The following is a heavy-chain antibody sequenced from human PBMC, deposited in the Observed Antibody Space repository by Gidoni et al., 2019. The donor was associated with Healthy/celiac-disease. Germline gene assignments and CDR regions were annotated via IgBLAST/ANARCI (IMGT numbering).Heavy chain of an antibody. CDR3: ARGSDSGSYYGLGGIDY. J-gene: IGHJ4*02. V-gene: IGHV3-72*01. CDR1: GFTFSDHY. D-gene: IGHD1-26*01. Sequence: EVQLVESGGGLVQPGGSLRISCAASGFTFSDHYMDWVRQAPGKGLEWVGRTRNKANSYTTEYAASVKGRFTISRDDSKNSLYLQMNSLKTEDTAVYYCARGSDSGSYYGLGGIDYWGQGTLVTVSS. CDR2: TRNKANSYTT.